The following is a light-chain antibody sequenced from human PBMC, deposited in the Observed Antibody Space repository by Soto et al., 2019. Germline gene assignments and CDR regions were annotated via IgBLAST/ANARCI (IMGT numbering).Light chain of an antibody. Sequence: DIQMTQSPSSLSASVGDRVTITCRASQSISSYLNWYQQKPGKAPKLLIYTASSLQSGVPSRFSGSGSGTEFSLTINSLQPEDLATYYCQQSYITPNTFGHGTKLEIK. J-gene: IGKJ2*01. CDR3: QQSYITPNT. CDR1: QSISSY. V-gene: IGKV1-39*01. CDR2: TAS.